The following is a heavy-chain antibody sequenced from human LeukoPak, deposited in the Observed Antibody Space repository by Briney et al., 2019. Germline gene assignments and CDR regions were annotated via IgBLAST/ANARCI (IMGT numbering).Heavy chain of an antibody. CDR3: ARLGSGYPDF. CDR2: INFGGTT. Sequence: SETLSLICTVSGGSISGSLNYWGWIRQPPRKGLEWIGSINFGGTTYYNPSLKSRVTISVDTSKNQFSLKLSSVTAADTAVYYCARLGSGYPDFWGQGTLVTVSS. CDR1: GGSISGSLNY. V-gene: IGHV4-39*01. D-gene: IGHD6-19*01. J-gene: IGHJ4*02.